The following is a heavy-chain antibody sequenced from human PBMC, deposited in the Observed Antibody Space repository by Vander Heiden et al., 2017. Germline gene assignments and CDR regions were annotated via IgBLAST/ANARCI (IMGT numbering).Heavy chain of an antibody. CDR1: GYTFTSYD. CDR3: ARRQWLSLVVVPAAGGDWFDP. D-gene: IGHD2-2*01. V-gene: IGHV1-8*01. Sequence: QVHLVQSGAEVKTPGASVKVSCKASGYTFTSYDINWLRQATGQGLEWMGWRNPNSGNTGYAQKFRGRVTMTRNNSISIAYMELSSLTSEDTAVYYCARRQWLSLVVVPAAGGDWFDPWGQGTQVIVSS. J-gene: IGHJ5*02. CDR2: RNPNSGNT.